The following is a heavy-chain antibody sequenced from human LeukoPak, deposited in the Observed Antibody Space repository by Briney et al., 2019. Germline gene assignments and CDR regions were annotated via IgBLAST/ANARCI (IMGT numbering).Heavy chain of an antibody. CDR1: GFTFSSYA. D-gene: IGHD6-13*01. CDR2: ISYDGSNK. V-gene: IGHV3-30*04. CDR3: ARAGIAAAGTRWFDP. Sequence: GGSLRLSCAASGFTFSSYAMHWVRQAPGKGLEWVAVISYDGSNKYYADSVKGRFTISRDNSKNTLYLQMNSLRAEDTAVYYCARAGIAAAGTRWFDPWGQGTLATVSS. J-gene: IGHJ5*02.